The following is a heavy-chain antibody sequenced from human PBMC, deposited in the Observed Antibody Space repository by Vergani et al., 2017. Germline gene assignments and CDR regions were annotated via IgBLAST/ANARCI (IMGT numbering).Heavy chain of an antibody. CDR1: GFTFIMHA. D-gene: IGHD6-19*01. J-gene: IGHJ3*02. CDR2: LSASDRRT. Sequence: ELQLLESGGDLVQPGGSLRLSCAASGFTFIMHAMSWVRQAPGKGLEWVSTLSASDRRTHYADSVKGRFTISRDISKNTLFLHMNSLRPEDTAVYYCAKVGRSELAGTFGAFDIWGQGTMVTVSS. V-gene: IGHV3-23*01. CDR3: AKVGRSELAGTFGAFDI.